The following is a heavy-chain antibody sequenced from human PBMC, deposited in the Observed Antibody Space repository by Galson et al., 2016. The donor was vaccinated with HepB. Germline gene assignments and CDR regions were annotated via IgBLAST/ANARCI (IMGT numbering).Heavy chain of an antibody. V-gene: IGHV1-69*13. CDR3: ATVVGSSSYYFDH. CDR1: GGTFDSFA. J-gene: IGHJ4*02. Sequence: SVKVSCKAAGGTFDSFAISWVRQAPGQGLEWMGGIIPIFGPAKYARKFRGRVTITADESTSTAYLELSSLRSEDTAVYYCATVVGSSSYYFDHWGQGTLVTVSS. D-gene: IGHD2-15*01. CDR2: IIPIFGPA.